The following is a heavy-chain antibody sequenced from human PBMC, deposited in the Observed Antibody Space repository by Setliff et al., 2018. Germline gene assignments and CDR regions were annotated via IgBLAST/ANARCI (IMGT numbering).Heavy chain of an antibody. CDR1: GYTLTELS. V-gene: IGHV1-24*01. CDR2: FDPEDGET. CDR3: AKNGFGVVALGVNNWFDP. Sequence: ASVKVSCKVSGYTLTELSRHWVRQAPGKGLEWMGGFDPEDGETIYAQKFQGRVTMTEDTSTDTAYMELSSLRAEDTAVYYCAKNGFGVVALGVNNWFDPWGQGTLVTVSS. D-gene: IGHD3-10*01. J-gene: IGHJ5*02.